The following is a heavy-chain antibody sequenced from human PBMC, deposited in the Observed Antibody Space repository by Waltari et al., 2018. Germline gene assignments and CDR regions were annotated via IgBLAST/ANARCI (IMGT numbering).Heavy chain of an antibody. D-gene: IGHD2-21*02. J-gene: IGHJ4*02. CDR1: GGSFSGYY. Sequence: QVQLQQWGAGLLKPSETLSLTCAVYGGSFSGYYWSWIRQPPGKGLEWIGEINHSGSTNYNPSLKSRVTISVDTSKNQFSLKLSSVTAADTAVYYCARGVTVVTHFDYWGQGTLVTVSS. CDR2: INHSGST. CDR3: ARGVTVVTHFDY. V-gene: IGHV4-34*01.